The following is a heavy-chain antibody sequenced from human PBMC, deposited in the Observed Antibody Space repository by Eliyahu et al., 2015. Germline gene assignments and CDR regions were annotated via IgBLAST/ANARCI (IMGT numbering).Heavy chain of an antibody. CDR1: GFSFSSYS. V-gene: IGHV3-48*01. CDR2: IISSSSTT. CDR3: ARNMQGAAFFDY. Sequence: EVQLVESGGGLVQPGGSLRLSCXASGFSFSSYSMNWVRQAPGKGLEWVSYIISSSSTTYYADSVKGRFTISRDNAKNSVYLQMNSLRAEDTAVYYCARNMQGAAFFDYWGQGTLVTVSS. D-gene: IGHD2-15*01. J-gene: IGHJ4*02.